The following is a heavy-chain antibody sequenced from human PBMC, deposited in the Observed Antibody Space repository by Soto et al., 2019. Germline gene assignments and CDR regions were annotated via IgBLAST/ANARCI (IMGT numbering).Heavy chain of an antibody. CDR3: ARDYYYDSRGFPGAYYYGMDV. CDR2: IQNSGSA. J-gene: IGHJ6*02. V-gene: IGHV4-59*01. D-gene: IGHD3-22*01. CDR1: GGSITSYH. Sequence: SETLSLTCTVSGGSITSYHWSWIRHFPGQGLEWIGHIQNSGSAKYNPSFKSRVTISVDTSKNQVSLKLSSVTAADTAVYYCARDYYYDSRGFPGAYYYGMDVWGQGTLVTVSS.